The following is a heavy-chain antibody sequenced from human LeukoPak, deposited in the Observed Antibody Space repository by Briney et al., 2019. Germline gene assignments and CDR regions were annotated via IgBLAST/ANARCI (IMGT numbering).Heavy chain of an antibody. CDR3: ARDRSPYYYDSNHAFDI. Sequence: GGSLRLSCAASGFTFSSYSMNWVRQAPGKGLEWVSSISSSSSYIYYADSVKGRFTISRDNAKNSLYLQMNSLRAEDTAVYYCARDRSPYYYDSNHAFDIWGQGTMVTVSS. V-gene: IGHV3-21*01. CDR2: ISSSSSYI. D-gene: IGHD3-22*01. CDR1: GFTFSSYS. J-gene: IGHJ3*02.